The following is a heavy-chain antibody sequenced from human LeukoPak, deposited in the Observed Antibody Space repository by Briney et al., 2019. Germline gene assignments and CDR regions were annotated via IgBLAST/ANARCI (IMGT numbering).Heavy chain of an antibody. D-gene: IGHD3-3*01. CDR2: INPSSGGT. J-gene: IGHJ4*01. V-gene: IGHV1-2*02. CDR1: GYTFTGYY. Sequence: ASVKVSCKASGYTFTGYYMHWVRQAPGQGLEWMGWINPSSGGTNYAQKFQGRVTMTRDMSISTAYMDLSRLRPDDTAVYYCARGGSTVFGVVDYWGHGTLVTVSS. CDR3: ARGGSTVFGVVDY.